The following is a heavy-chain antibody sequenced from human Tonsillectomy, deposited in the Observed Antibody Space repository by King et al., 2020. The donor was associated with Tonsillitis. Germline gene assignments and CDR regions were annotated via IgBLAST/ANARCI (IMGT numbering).Heavy chain of an antibody. Sequence: MQLQESGPGLVKPSQTLSLTCAVSGGSISSGGYSWSWIRQPPGKGLEWIGNIYYSGSTYYNPSFKSRVNISIDTSKNQFSLKLRSVTAADTAVYYCASAGWFGELSVRYFDYWGQGTLVTVSS. CDR2: IYYSGST. V-gene: IGHV4-30-4*07. CDR1: GGSISSGGYS. D-gene: IGHD3-10*01. CDR3: ASAGWFGELSVRYFDY. J-gene: IGHJ4*02.